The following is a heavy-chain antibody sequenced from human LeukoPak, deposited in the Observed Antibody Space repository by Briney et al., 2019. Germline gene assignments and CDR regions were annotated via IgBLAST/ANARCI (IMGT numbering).Heavy chain of an antibody. CDR2: ISYDGSNK. J-gene: IGHJ4*02. CDR3: VREGGRSGSSWVFDY. Sequence: GGSLRLSCSASGFTFSSYALHWVRQAPGKGLEWVAVISYDGSNKYYADSVKGRFTISRDNSKNTLYLQVNSLRAEDTAVYYCVREGGRSGSSWVFDYWGQGTLVTVSS. D-gene: IGHD6-13*01. V-gene: IGHV3-30-3*01. CDR1: GFTFSSYA.